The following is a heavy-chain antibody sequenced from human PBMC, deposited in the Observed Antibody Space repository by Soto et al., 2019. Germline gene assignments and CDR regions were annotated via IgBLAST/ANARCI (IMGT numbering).Heavy chain of an antibody. D-gene: IGHD5-18*01. V-gene: IGHV4-59*01. CDR3: AKDSGYNYGYFRWFDP. J-gene: IGHJ5*02. Sequence: SETLSHTCTVTGGSISKYYWSWIRQPPGRGLEWIGHIFYSGSTNYNPALKSRVTISVDTSKSQFSLKLSSVTAADTAVYYCAKDSGYNYGYFRWFDPWGQGTLVT. CDR2: IFYSGST. CDR1: GGSISKYY.